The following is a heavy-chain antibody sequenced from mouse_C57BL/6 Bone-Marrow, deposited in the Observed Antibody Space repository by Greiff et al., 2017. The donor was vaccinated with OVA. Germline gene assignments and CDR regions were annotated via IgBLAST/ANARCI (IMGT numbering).Heavy chain of an antibody. J-gene: IGHJ2*01. CDR2: IDPEDGET. V-gene: IGHV14-2*01. D-gene: IGHD1-1*01. CDR1: GYTFTSYW. CDR3: ARHYGSLFDY. Sequence: VQLQQSGAELVMPGASVKLSCKASGYTFTSYWMHWVKQRPGQGLEWIGRIDPEDGETKYAPKFQGKATITADTSSNTAYLQLSSLTSEDTAVYYCARHYGSLFDYWGQGTTLTVSS.